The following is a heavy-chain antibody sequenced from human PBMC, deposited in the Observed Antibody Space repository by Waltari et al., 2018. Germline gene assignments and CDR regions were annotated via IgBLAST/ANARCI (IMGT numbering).Heavy chain of an antibody. J-gene: IGHJ4*02. D-gene: IGHD2-15*01. CDR2: IQRMGRT. V-gene: IGHV4-4*02. CDR3: ARDRGRGIYLDS. Sequence: GWGWVRQSPEKGLEWIGQIQRMGRTHYNPSFESRVSISIDTSNNQFALKVSSTTAADTAVYYCARDRGRGIYLDSWGRGTLVTVSA. CDR1: G.